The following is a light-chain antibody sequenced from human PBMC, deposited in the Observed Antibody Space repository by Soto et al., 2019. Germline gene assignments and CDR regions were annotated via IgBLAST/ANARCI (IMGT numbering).Light chain of an antibody. Sequence: QSALTQPASLSGSPGQSITISCTGTSSDIGGYKYVSWYQQHPGKAPKLMIYEVSNRPSGVSYRFSGSKSGNTASLTISGLQAEDDADYYCSSYRSFNSPVLFGGGTKLTVL. CDR3: SSYRSFNSPVL. CDR1: SSDIGGYKY. CDR2: EVS. J-gene: IGLJ2*01. V-gene: IGLV2-14*01.